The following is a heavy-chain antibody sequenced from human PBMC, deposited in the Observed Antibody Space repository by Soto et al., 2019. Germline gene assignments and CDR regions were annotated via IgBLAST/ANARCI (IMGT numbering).Heavy chain of an antibody. CDR3: ALEECSSTSCPPSFDY. CDR2: ISGSGGST. CDR1: GFTFSSYA. Sequence: GGSLRLSCAASGFTFSSYAMSWVRQAPGKGLEWVSAISGSGGSTYYADSVKGRFTISRDNSKNTLYLQMNSLRAEDTAVYYCALEECSSTSCPPSFDYWGQGTLVTVSS. V-gene: IGHV3-23*01. D-gene: IGHD2-2*01. J-gene: IGHJ4*02.